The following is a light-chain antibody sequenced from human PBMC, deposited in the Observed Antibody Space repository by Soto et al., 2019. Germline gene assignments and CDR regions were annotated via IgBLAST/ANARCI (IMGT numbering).Light chain of an antibody. CDR3: CSYTRSGTLI. CDR1: SSDVGDYNY. Sequence: QSVLAQPASVSGSPGESITISCSGTSSDVGDYNYVSWYQQHPGKVPKLIIYDVSNRPSGVSYRFSGTKSGNTASLTISGLQAEDEADYYCCSYTRSGTLIFGTGTKVTVL. V-gene: IGLV2-14*01. J-gene: IGLJ1*01. CDR2: DVS.